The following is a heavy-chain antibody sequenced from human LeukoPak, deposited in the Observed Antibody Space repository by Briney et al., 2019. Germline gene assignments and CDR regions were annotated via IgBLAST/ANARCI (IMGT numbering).Heavy chain of an antibody. CDR2: INPNSGGT. J-gene: IGHJ4*02. CDR3: AREMGGYYDILTGYFPFDY. V-gene: IGHV1-2*02. D-gene: IGHD3-9*01. Sequence: ASVKVSCKASGYTFAGYYMHWVRQAPGQGLEWMGWINPNSGGTNYAQKFQGRVTMTRDTSISTAYMELSRLRSDDTAVYYCAREMGGYYDILTGYFPFDYWSQGTLVTVSS. CDR1: GYTFAGYY.